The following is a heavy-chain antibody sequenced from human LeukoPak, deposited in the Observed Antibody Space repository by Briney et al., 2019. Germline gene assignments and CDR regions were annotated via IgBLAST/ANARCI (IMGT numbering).Heavy chain of an antibody. CDR1: GGSISYYY. CDR2: ISNSGSI. V-gene: IGHV4-59*01. CDR3: ARDSRSSSWPFYYGIDV. D-gene: IGHD6-13*01. J-gene: IGHJ6*04. Sequence: KPSETLSLTCTVSGGSISYYYWSWVRQPPGKGLEWIGYISNSGSINCNPPLKSRVTISLDTSKTQFSLRLSSVTAADTAVYYCARDSRSSSWPFYYGIDVWGKGTTVTVSS.